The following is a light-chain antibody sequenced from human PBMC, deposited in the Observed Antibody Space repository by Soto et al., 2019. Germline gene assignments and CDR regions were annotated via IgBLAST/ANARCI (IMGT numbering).Light chain of an antibody. CDR1: SGHSTYI. Sequence: QPVLTQSSSASASLGSSVKLTCTLSSGHSTYIIAWHQQQPGKAPRYLMKLENDRGYDRGSGVPDRFSGSSSGADRYLTXXXLQFDDEADYYCETWDTNTQVFGGGTKLTVL. V-gene: IGLV4-60*02. CDR2: LENDRGY. J-gene: IGLJ3*02. CDR3: ETWDTNTQV.